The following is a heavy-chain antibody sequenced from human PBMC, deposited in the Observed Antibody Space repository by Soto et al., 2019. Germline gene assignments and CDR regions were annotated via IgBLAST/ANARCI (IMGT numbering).Heavy chain of an antibody. CDR2: MNPGSGDT. CDR1: GYSFTNND. V-gene: IGHV1-8*01. Sequence: ASVKVSCKASGYSFTNNDVSWVRQATGKGLEWMGWMNPGSGDTGYAQKFQGRVTMTRDISIDTAYMELSSLRSDDTAIYYCARMATFGSLNWFDPWGQGTLVTVS. D-gene: IGHD3-16*01. J-gene: IGHJ5*02. CDR3: ARMATFGSLNWFDP.